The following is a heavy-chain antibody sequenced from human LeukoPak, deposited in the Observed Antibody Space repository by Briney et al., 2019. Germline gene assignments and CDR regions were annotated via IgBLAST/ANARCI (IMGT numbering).Heavy chain of an antibody. CDR3: AKDRCSSTSCYGYYFDY. Sequence: GGSLRLSCAASGFTFSSYGMHWVRQAPGKGLEWVAFIRYDGSNKYYADSVKGRFTISRDNSKNTLYLQMNSLRAEDTAVYYCAKDRCSSTSCYGYYFDYWGQGTLVTVSS. V-gene: IGHV3-30*02. CDR2: IRYDGSNK. CDR1: GFTFSSYG. J-gene: IGHJ4*02. D-gene: IGHD2-2*01.